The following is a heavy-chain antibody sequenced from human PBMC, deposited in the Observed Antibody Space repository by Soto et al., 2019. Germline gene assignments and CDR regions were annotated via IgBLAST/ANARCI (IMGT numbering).Heavy chain of an antibody. D-gene: IGHD3-3*01. J-gene: IGHJ4*02. V-gene: IGHV4-34*01. CDR1: GGSFSGYY. Sequence: SETLSLTCAVYGGSFSGYYWSWIRQPPGKGLEWIGEINHSGSTNYNPSLKSRVTISVDASKNQFSLKLSSVTAADTAVYYCARGTYDFWSGYIDYWGQGTLVTVSS. CDR3: ARGTYDFWSGYIDY. CDR2: INHSGST.